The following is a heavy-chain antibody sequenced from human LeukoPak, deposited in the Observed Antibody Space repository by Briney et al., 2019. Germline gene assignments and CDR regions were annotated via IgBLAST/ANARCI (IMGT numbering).Heavy chain of an antibody. J-gene: IGHJ4*02. Sequence: ASVKVSCKTSGYTFTIYGISWVRQAPGQGLEWMGLISEYGNTKYAQNLQGRVTMTTDTCTSTAYMELRSLRSDDTAVYYCARGIIGYYFDYWGQGNLVTVSS. CDR2: ISEYGNT. CDR3: ARGIIGYYFDY. D-gene: IGHD2-15*01. CDR1: GYTFTIYG. V-gene: IGHV1-18*01.